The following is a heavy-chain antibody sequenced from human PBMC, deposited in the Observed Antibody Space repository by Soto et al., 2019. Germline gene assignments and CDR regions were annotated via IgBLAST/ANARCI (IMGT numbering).Heavy chain of an antibody. Sequence: SETLSLTCTVSGGSISSYYWSWIRQPPGKGLEWIGYIYYSGSTNYNPSLKSRVTISVDTSKNQFSLKLSSVTAADTAVYYCARGGTERAYYYGSGSYRATSYYYYGMEVWGQGTTVNVSS. CDR2: IYYSGST. J-gene: IGHJ6*02. V-gene: IGHV4-59*01. CDR3: ARGGTERAYYYGSGSYRATSYYYYGMEV. D-gene: IGHD3-10*01. CDR1: GGSISSYY.